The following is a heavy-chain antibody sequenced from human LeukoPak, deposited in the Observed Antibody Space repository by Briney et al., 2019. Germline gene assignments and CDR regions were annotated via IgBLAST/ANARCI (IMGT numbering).Heavy chain of an antibody. D-gene: IGHD5-18*01. CDR2: ISGNGGRT. J-gene: IGHJ5*02. V-gene: IGHV3-23*01. CDR1: GFTFRSYA. CDR3: AKVRDLDTVLGRFDN. Sequence: PGGSLRLSCAASGFTFRSYAMSWVRQAPGKGLEWVSVISGNGGRTYYADSVRGRFTISRGNSKNTLYLQMNSLRAEDTAVYYCAKVRDLDTVLGRFDNWGQGTLVTVSS.